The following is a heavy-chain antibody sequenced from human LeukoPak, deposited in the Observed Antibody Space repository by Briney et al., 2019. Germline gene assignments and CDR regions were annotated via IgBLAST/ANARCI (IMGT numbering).Heavy chain of an antibody. CDR1: GYTFLGCD. CDR2: MNPNSGNT. D-gene: IGHD3-3*01. J-gene: IGHJ4*02. Sequence: ASVKESCKATGYTFLGCDSNWVRKPTGQGLEWMGWMNPNSGNTGYAHKFQGRVTMTRNTSISTAYMELSSLRSEDTAVYYCALISRTDFWSGYYSYYFDYWGQGTLVTVSS. V-gene: IGHV1-8*01. CDR3: ALISRTDFWSGYYSYYFDY.